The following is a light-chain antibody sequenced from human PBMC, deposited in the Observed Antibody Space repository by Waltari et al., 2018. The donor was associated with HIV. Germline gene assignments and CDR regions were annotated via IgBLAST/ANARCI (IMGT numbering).Light chain of an antibody. V-gene: IGLV2-8*01. CDR3: SSYAGGNNLV. J-gene: IGLJ2*01. CDR2: EVT. Sequence: QSALTQPPSASGSPGQSVTISCTGTSSDVGGYNFVSWYQQPPGKPPKLMIFEVTKRPSGVPARFSGSKTGNTASLTVSGLQADDEADYYCSSYAGGNNLVFGGGTKLTVL. CDR1: SSDVGGYNF.